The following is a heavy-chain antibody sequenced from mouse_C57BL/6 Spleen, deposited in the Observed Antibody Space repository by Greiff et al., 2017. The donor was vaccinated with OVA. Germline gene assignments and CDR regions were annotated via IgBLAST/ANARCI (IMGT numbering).Heavy chain of an antibody. CDR3: ASPRMVTTGFDY. J-gene: IGHJ2*01. D-gene: IGHD2-2*01. Sequence: VQLQQSGAELVKPGASVKISCKASGYAFSSYWMNWVKQRPGKGLEWIGQIYPGDGDTNYNGKFKGKATLTADKSSSTAYMQLSSLTSEDSAVYFCASPRMVTTGFDYWGQGTTLTVSS. CDR2: IYPGDGDT. V-gene: IGHV1-80*01. CDR1: GYAFSSYW.